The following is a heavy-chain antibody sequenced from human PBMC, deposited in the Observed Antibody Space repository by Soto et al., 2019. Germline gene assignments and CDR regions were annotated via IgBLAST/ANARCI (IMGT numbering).Heavy chain of an antibody. Sequence: QVQLVQSGAEVKKPGASVKVSCKASGYAFTGYYMHLVRQAPGQGLEWMGWINPNSGGTHYAQKSQGWVTMHRDTSLSTAYMELSRLRSDDTAVYYCALMRVSSGWSYGMDVWGQGTTVTVSS. J-gene: IGHJ6*02. D-gene: IGHD6-19*01. V-gene: IGHV1-2*04. CDR3: ALMRVSSGWSYGMDV. CDR1: GYAFTGYY. CDR2: INPNSGGT.